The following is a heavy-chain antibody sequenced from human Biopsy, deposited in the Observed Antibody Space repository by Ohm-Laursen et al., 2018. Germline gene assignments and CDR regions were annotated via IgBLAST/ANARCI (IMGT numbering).Heavy chain of an antibody. D-gene: IGHD1-26*01. Sequence: SDTLSLTCPVSGDSIRNYYWSWIRQAAGKGLEWIGRIYPGGGTIYNPSLKSRVTMSVDTSKNHFSLNLNSVTAADTAVYYCARHAPSYSGSYWRYFDLWGRGTLVTVSS. CDR3: ARHAPSYSGSYWRYFDL. V-gene: IGHV4-4*07. J-gene: IGHJ2*01. CDR2: IYPGGGT. CDR1: GDSIRNYY.